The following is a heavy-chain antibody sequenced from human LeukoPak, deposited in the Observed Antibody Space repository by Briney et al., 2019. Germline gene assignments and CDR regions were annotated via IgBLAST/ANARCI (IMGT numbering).Heavy chain of an antibody. J-gene: IGHJ4*02. D-gene: IGHD5-12*01. CDR2: ISGSGGNT. CDR1: GVTFSSYA. Sequence: GGSLRLSCAASGVTFSSYAMSWVRRAPGKGLEWVSAISGSGGNTYYADFVKGRFTISRDNSKNPLYLQMNSLRAEDTAVYYCAKGRYSGYLGVYSDYWGQGTLVTVSS. CDR3: AKGRYSGYLGVYSDY. V-gene: IGHV3-23*01.